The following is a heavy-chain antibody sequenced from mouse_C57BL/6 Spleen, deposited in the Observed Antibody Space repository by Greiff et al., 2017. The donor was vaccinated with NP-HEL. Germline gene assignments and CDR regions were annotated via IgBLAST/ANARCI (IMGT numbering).Heavy chain of an antibody. J-gene: IGHJ4*01. Sequence: QVQLKESGAELARPGASVKLSCKASGYTFTSYGISWVKQRTGQGLEWIGEIYPRSGNTYYNEKFKGKATLTADKSSSTAYMELRSLTSEDSAVYFCARVYGSSAMDYWGQGTSVTVSS. V-gene: IGHV1-81*01. CDR3: ARVYGSSAMDY. CDR2: IYPRSGNT. D-gene: IGHD1-1*01. CDR1: GYTFTSYG.